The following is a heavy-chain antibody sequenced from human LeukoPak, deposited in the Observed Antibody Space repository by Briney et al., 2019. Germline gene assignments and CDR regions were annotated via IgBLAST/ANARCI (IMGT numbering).Heavy chain of an antibody. D-gene: IGHD6-25*01. V-gene: IGHV3-74*01. CDR1: GFTFRSYW. CDR3: TRDGSRGAFCI. J-gene: IGHJ3*02. Sequence: PGGALRLSCVASGFTFRSYWMLWVCQAPGKGLVWVARINSDGGSTNYADSVKGRFTVSRDNAKKTLYLLMNSLRAEDTAVYYCTRDGSRGAFCIWGPGTLVTVSS. CDR2: INSDGGST.